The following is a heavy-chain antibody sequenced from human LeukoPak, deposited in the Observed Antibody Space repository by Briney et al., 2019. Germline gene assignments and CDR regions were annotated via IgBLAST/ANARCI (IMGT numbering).Heavy chain of an antibody. Sequence: PGGSLRLSCAASGFTFSSYATSWVRQAPGKGLGWVSAISGSGGSTYYADSVKGRFTISRDNSKNTLYLQVNSLRAEDTAVYYCAKPSSSGWTGADYWGQGTLVTVSS. CDR2: ISGSGGST. V-gene: IGHV3-23*01. J-gene: IGHJ4*02. D-gene: IGHD6-19*01. CDR3: AKPSSSGWTGADY. CDR1: GFTFSSYA.